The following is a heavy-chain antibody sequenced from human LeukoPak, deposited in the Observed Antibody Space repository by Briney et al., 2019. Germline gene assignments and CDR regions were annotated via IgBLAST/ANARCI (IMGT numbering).Heavy chain of an antibody. CDR3: ARGLGGELPPFDY. V-gene: IGHV1-2*02. CDR2: INPTTGGT. J-gene: IGHJ4*02. CDR1: GYTFTGYY. D-gene: IGHD1-26*01. Sequence: ASMKVSCKASGYTFTGYYMHWVRQAPGQGLEWMSWINPTTGGTNYAQKFQGRVTMTRDTSISTAYLELSRLTFHDTAVYYCARGLGGELPPFDYWGQGTLVTVSS.